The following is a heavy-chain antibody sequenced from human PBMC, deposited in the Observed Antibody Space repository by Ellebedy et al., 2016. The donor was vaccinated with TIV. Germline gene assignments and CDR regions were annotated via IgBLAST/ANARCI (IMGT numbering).Heavy chain of an antibody. CDR3: ARDLGHSGYDLLDP. CDR1: GFTFSSYA. V-gene: IGHV3-23*01. CDR2: ISGSDDST. D-gene: IGHD5-12*01. J-gene: IGHJ5*02. Sequence: GGSLRLSCVASGFTFSSYALNWVRQAPGKGLEWVSSISGSDDSTYYADAVKGRFTISRDNSKNTLYLQMNSLRAEDTAVYYCARDLGHSGYDLLDPWGQGTLVTVSA.